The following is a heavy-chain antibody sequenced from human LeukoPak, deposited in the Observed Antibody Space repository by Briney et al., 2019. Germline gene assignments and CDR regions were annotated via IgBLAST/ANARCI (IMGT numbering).Heavy chain of an antibody. J-gene: IGHJ3*02. CDR1: GYTFTGYY. CDR2: INPNSGGT. V-gene: IGHV1-2*02. Sequence: GASVKVSCKASGYTFTGYYMHWVRQAPGQGLEWMGWINPNSGGTNYAQKFQGRVTMTRDTSISTAYMELSRLRSDDTAVYYCARDPDGSGSLYDAFDIRGQGTMVTVSS. D-gene: IGHD3-10*01. CDR3: ARDPDGSGSLYDAFDI.